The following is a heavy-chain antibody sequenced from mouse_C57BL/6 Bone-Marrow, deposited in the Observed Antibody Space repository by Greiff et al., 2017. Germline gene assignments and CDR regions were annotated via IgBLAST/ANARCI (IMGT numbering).Heavy chain of an antibody. CDR1: GFSLTSYG. Sequence: QVQLKQSGPGLVQPSQSLSITCTVSGFSLTSYGVHWVRQSPGKGLEWLGVIWRGGSTDYNAAFMSRLSITKDNSKSQVFFKMNSLQADDTAIYYWAKNYGSSYGPYWYFDVWGTGTTVTVSS. J-gene: IGHJ1*03. CDR3: AKNYGSSYGPYWYFDV. V-gene: IGHV2-5*01. CDR2: IWRGGST. D-gene: IGHD1-1*01.